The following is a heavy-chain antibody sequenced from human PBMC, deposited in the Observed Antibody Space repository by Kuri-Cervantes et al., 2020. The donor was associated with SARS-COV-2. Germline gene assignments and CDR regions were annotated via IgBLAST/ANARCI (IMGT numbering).Heavy chain of an antibody. CDR3: ARRLKDGPPDY. CDR2: IYYSGST. CDR1: GGSVSSGSYY. Sequence: ESLKISCTVSGGSVSSGSYYWSWIRQPPGKGLEWIGYIYYSGSTNYNPSLKSRVTISVDTSKNQFSLKLSSVTAADTAVYYCARRLKDGPPDYWGQGTLVTVSS. J-gene: IGHJ4*02. V-gene: IGHV4-61*01.